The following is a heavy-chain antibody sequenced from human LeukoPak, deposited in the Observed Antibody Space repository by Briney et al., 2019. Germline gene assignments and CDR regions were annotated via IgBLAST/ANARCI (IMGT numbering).Heavy chain of an antibody. CDR3: ARDTGPFDY. CDR2: ISSSSTYI. V-gene: IGHV3-21*01. J-gene: IGHJ4*02. CDR1: GLIFSSHT. Sequence: KAGGSLRLSCAASGLIFSSHTMNWVRQAPGKGLEWVSSISSSSTYIDYADSVKGRFTISRDNAKNSLYLQMSSLRAEDTAVYYCARDTGPFDYWGQGTPVTVSS.